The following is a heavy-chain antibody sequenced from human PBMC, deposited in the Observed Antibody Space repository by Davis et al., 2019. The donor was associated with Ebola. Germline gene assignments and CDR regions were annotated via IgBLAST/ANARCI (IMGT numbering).Heavy chain of an antibody. CDR2: IWYDGSNE. D-gene: IGHD6-19*01. V-gene: IGHV3-33*07. CDR1: GFTFSSSV. Sequence: PGGSLRLSCAASGFTFSSSVMYWVRQAPGKGLEWVAVIWYDGSNEYYGDSVKGRFTISRDNSKNTLYLQMNSLRAEDTAVYYCATTPQYSSGQNKPFDYWGQGTLVTVSS. J-gene: IGHJ4*02. CDR3: ATTPQYSSGQNKPFDY.